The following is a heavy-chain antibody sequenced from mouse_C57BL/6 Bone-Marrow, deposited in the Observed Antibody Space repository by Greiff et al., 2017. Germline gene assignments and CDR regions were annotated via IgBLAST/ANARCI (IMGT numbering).Heavy chain of an antibody. Sequence: VQLQQSGAELVKPGASVKLSCTASGFNIKDYYMHWVKQRTEQGLEWIGRIDPEDGETKYAPKFQGKATITADTSSNTAYLQISSLTDEDTADYYGAYYYGSSYVAYWGQGTLVTVSA. D-gene: IGHD1-1*01. CDR1: GFNIKDYY. V-gene: IGHV14-2*01. CDR3: AYYYGSSYVAY. CDR2: IDPEDGET. J-gene: IGHJ3*01.